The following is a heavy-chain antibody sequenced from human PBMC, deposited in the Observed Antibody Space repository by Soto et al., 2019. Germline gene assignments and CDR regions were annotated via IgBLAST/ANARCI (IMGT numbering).Heavy chain of an antibody. CDR2: ILYDGSKK. V-gene: IGHV3-30*18. J-gene: IGHJ4*02. CDR3: VKDLALRADH. CDR1: GFTFNSYG. Sequence: QVQLVESGGGVVHPGRSLRLSCEASGFTFNSYGMYWVRQAPGKGLEWVSYILYDGSKKYYADSVKGRFTISRDNSKNTLNLQMDSMRLEDTAVYYCVKDLALRADHWGQGTLVIVSS. D-gene: IGHD5-12*01.